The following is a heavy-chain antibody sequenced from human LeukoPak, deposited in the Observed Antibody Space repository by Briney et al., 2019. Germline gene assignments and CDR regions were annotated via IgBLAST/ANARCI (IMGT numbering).Heavy chain of an antibody. V-gene: IGHV3-21*01. CDR1: GFTFSSYS. CDR3: ARDRSMVRGAYYYGMDV. D-gene: IGHD3-10*01. J-gene: IGHJ6*02. Sequence: KPGGSLRLSCAASGFTFSSYSMNWVRQAPGKGLEWVSSISSSSSYIYYADSVKGRFTISRGNAKNSLYLQMNSLRAEDTAVYYCARDRSMVRGAYYYGMDVWGQGTTVTVSS. CDR2: ISSSSSYI.